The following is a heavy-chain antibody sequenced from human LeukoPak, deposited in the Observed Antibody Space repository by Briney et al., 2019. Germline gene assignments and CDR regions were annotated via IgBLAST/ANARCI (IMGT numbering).Heavy chain of an antibody. D-gene: IGHD3-22*01. J-gene: IGHJ3*02. CDR3: ATAYPSYYYDSSGYRYVHAFDI. V-gene: IGHV1-18*01. CDR2: ISAYNGNT. CDR1: GYTFTSYG. Sequence: ASVKVSCKASGYTFTSYGISWVRQAPGQGLEWMGWISAYNGNTNYAQKLQGRVTMTTDTSTSTAYMELRSLRSDDTAVYYCATAYPSYYYDSSGYRYVHAFDIWGQGTMVTVSS.